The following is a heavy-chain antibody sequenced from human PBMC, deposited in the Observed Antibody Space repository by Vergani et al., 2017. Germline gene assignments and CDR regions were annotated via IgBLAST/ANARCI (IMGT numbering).Heavy chain of an antibody. D-gene: IGHD3-10*01. CDR3: GRVADFYGLGSRLLDL. CDR1: GGSMSGYY. Sequence: QVRLQESGPGRVKPSETLSLTCSVSGGSMSGYYWSWIRQPPGKELEWIGYMYHSGSTNYNPSLETRVTISGDTSKNQFSLKLNSVTAADTAVYYCGRVADFYGLGSRLLDLWGQGILVTVSS. J-gene: IGHJ5*02. V-gene: IGHV4-59*01. CDR2: MYHSGST.